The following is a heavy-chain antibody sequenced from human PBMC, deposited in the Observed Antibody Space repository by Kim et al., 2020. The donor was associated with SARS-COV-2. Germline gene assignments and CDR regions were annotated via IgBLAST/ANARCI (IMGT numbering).Heavy chain of an antibody. D-gene: IGHD6-13*01. Sequence: SETLSLTCAVYGGSFSGYYWSWIRQPPGKGLEWIGEINHSGSTNYNPSLKSRVTISVDTSKNQFSLKLSSVTAADTAVYYCARGGSRSAYSSSGVYFQHWGQGTLVTVSS. J-gene: IGHJ1*01. CDR1: GGSFSGYY. CDR2: INHSGST. V-gene: IGHV4-34*01. CDR3: ARGGSRSAYSSSGVYFQH.